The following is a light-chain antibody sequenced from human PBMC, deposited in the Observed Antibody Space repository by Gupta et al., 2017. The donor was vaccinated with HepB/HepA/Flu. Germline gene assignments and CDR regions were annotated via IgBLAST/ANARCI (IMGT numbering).Light chain of an antibody. CDR2: EVS. CDR1: SSDVGSYNL. Sequence: QSALTQPASVSGSPGQSIPISCTGTSSDVGSYNLVSWYQQHPGTAPKLMIYEVSKRPSGVSNRFSGSKSGNTASLTISGLQAEDEADYYCCSYAGSSTLVFGGGTKLTVL. J-gene: IGLJ2*01. V-gene: IGLV2-23*02. CDR3: CSYAGSSTLV.